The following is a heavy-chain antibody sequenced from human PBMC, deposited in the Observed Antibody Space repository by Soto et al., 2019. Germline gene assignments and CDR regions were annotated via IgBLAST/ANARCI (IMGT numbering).Heavy chain of an antibody. J-gene: IGHJ4*02. CDR1: GFTFTNYA. D-gene: IGHD2-2*01. CDR3: AKRQEYQLPEGVDY. V-gene: IGHV3-23*01. Sequence: EVQLLESGGGLIQPGGSLRLSCAASGFTFTNYAMSWVRQAPGKGLEWVSAISSSGGSTYYADSVKGRFTISRDNSKNPLYLQMDSLRAEDTALYYCAKRQEYQLPEGVDYWGQGTLVTVSS. CDR2: ISSSGGST.